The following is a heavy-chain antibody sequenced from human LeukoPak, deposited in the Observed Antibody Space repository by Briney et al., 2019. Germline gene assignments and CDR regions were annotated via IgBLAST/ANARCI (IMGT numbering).Heavy chain of an antibody. CDR1: GGTFSSYA. D-gene: IGHD3-10*01. CDR2: IIPILGIA. Sequence: ASVKVSCKASGGTFSSYAISWVRQAPGQGLEWMGRIIPILGIANYAQKFQGRVTITADKSTSTAYMEVSSLRSEDTAVYYCATEPSGSYPNDAFDIWGQGTMVTVSS. V-gene: IGHV1-69*04. CDR3: ATEPSGSYPNDAFDI. J-gene: IGHJ3*02.